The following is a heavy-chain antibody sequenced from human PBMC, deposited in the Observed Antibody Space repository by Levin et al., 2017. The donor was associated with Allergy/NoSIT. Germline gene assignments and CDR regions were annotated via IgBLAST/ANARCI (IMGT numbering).Heavy chain of an antibody. CDR1: GFTFNDYA. CDR2: INWNSGTI. D-gene: IGHD6-19*01. V-gene: IGHV3-9*01. CDR3: ARDVYLGQWPPQYTMDV. J-gene: IGHJ6*02. Sequence: GGSLRFSCVGSGFTFNDYAMHWVRQPPGKGLEWVSIINWNSGTIAYADSVKGRFTVSRDNAKNSLFLQMNSLRAEDTALYYCARDVYLGQWPPQYTMDVWGQGTAVTVS.